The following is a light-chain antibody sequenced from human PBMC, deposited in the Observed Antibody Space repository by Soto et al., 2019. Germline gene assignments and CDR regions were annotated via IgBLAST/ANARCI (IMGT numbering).Light chain of an antibody. V-gene: IGLV2-8*01. J-gene: IGLJ3*02. Sequence: QSALTQPPSASGSRGQSVTISCTGTSSDVGGYKYVSWYQQHPGKAPKLLIYEVSNRPSGVPDRFSGSKSGNTASLTVSGLQAADEAHYYCSSYAGSYNWVFGGGTKLTVL. CDR3: SSYAGSYNWV. CDR2: EVS. CDR1: SSDVGGYKY.